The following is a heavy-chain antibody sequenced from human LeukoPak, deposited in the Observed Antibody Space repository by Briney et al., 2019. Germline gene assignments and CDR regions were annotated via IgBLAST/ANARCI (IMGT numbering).Heavy chain of an antibody. D-gene: IGHD1-26*01. Sequence: GGSLRLSCAASGFTFSDYSMNWVRQAPGKGLEWVSFISSRSSYIYYADSVKGRFTISRDNAKNSLYLQMNSLRAEDTAVYYCARVISGSYWERSIADASDIWGQGTMVTVSS. J-gene: IGHJ3*02. CDR1: GFTFSDYS. CDR3: ARVISGSYWERSIADASDI. CDR2: ISSRSSYI. V-gene: IGHV3-21*06.